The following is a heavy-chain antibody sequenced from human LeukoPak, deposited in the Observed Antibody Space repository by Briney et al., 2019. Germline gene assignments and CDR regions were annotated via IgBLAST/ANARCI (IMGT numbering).Heavy chain of an antibody. V-gene: IGHV3-33*01. CDR3: ARDSRAAAGLYYYYGMDV. Sequence: GGSLRLSCAASGFTFSSYGMHWVRQVPGKGLEGVAVIWYDGSNKYYADSVKGRFTISRDNSKNTLYLQMNSLRAEDTAVYYCARDSRAAAGLYYYYGMDVWGQGTTVTVSS. CDR2: IWYDGSNK. CDR1: GFTFSSYG. D-gene: IGHD6-13*01. J-gene: IGHJ6*02.